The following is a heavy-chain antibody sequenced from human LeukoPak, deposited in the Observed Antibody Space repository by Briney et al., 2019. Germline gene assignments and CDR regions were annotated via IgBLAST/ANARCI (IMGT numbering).Heavy chain of an antibody. Sequence: GGSLRLSCAASGFTFSSYAMSWVRQAPGKGLEWVSAISGSGGSTYYADSVKGRFTISRDNSKNTLYLQMNSLRAEDTAVYYCARDLYYYDSSGTQGLDYWGQGTLVTVSS. CDR2: ISGSGGST. J-gene: IGHJ4*02. V-gene: IGHV3-23*01. D-gene: IGHD3-22*01. CDR3: ARDLYYYDSSGTQGLDY. CDR1: GFTFSSYA.